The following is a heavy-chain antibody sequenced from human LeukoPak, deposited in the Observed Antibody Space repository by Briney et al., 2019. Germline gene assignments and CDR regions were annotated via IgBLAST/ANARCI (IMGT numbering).Heavy chain of an antibody. Sequence: ASVKVSCKVSGYTLTELSMHWVRQAPGKGLEWMGGFDPEDGETIYAQKFQGRVTMTRDTSISTAYMELSRLRSDDTAVYYCARSIEYSSSLYWFDPWGQGTLVTVSS. CDR1: GYTLTELS. J-gene: IGHJ5*02. CDR2: FDPEDGET. V-gene: IGHV1-24*01. CDR3: ARSIEYSSSLYWFDP. D-gene: IGHD6-6*01.